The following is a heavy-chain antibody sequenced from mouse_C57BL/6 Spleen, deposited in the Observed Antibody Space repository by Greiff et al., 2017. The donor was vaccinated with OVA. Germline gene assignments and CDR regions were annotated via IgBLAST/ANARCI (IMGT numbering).Heavy chain of an antibody. J-gene: IGHJ2*01. CDR2: INPGSGGT. Sequence: QVQLQQSGAELVRPGPSVKVSCKASGYAFTNYLIEWVKQRPGQGLEWIGVINPGSGGTNYNEKFKGKATLTADKSSSTAYMQLSSLTSEDSAVYFCARSRGIYDGYYGYWGQCTTLTVSS. CDR1: GYAFTNYL. D-gene: IGHD2-3*01. V-gene: IGHV1-54*01. CDR3: ARSRGIYDGYYGY.